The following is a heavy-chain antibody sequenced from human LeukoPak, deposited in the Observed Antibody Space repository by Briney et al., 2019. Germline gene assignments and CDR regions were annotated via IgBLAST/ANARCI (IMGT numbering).Heavy chain of an antibody. CDR3: AKEDTAMARLTYYYYMDV. Sequence: GGSLRLSCAASGFTFSSYGMHWVRQAPGKGLEWVAFIRYDGSNKYYADSVKGRFTISRDNSKNTLYLQMNSLRAEDTAVYYCAKEDTAMARLTYYYYMDVWGKGTTVTVSS. V-gene: IGHV3-30*02. CDR2: IRYDGSNK. D-gene: IGHD5-18*01. J-gene: IGHJ6*03. CDR1: GFTFSSYG.